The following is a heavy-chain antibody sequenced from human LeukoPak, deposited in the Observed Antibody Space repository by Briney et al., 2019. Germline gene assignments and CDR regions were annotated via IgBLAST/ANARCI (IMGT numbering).Heavy chain of an antibody. CDR2: ISASGGST. Sequence: GGSLRLSCAASGFTFSNFGMNWVRQVPGEGLEWVSGISASGGSTSYADSVRGRFTISRDNSKNTLYVQMNSLRDEDTAVYYCAKFPLPNYDFWSGYYTSDYYYYGMDVWGQGTTVTVSS. J-gene: IGHJ6*02. D-gene: IGHD3-3*01. CDR1: GFTFSNFG. V-gene: IGHV3-23*01. CDR3: AKFPLPNYDFWSGYYTSDYYYYGMDV.